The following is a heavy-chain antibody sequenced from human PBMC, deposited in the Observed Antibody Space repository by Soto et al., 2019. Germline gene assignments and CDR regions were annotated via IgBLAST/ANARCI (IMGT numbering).Heavy chain of an antibody. Sequence: EVQLVESGGGLVKPGGSLRLSCVASGFTFSTYSMNWVRQAPGKGLEWVSSISISSSYIYYADSVKGRFTISRDNAKNSRYMQMNCLRAEGTAVYYWARDRTSDMLTGYYPYWGQGTLVTVSS. CDR3: ARDRTSDMLTGYYPY. V-gene: IGHV3-21*01. D-gene: IGHD3-9*01. J-gene: IGHJ4*02. CDR2: ISISSSYI. CDR1: GFTFSTYS.